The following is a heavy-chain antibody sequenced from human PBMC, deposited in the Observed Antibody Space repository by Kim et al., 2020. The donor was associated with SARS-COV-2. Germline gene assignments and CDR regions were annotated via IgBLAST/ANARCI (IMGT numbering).Heavy chain of an antibody. D-gene: IGHD3-3*01. J-gene: IGHJ6*03. V-gene: IGHV4-4*07. CDR3: ARDGGGWSGYYMDYYYYYYMDV. Sequence: SETLSLTCTVSGGSISSYYWSWIRQPAGKGLEWIGRIYTSGSTNYNPSLKSRVTMSVDTSKNQFSLKLSSVTAADTAVYYCARDGGGWSGYYMDYYYYYYMDVWGKGTTVTVSS. CDR1: GGSISSYY. CDR2: IYTSGST.